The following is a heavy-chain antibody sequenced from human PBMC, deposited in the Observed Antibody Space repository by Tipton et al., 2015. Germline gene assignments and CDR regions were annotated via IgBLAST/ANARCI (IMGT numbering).Heavy chain of an antibody. V-gene: IGHV3-7*03. Sequence: SLRLSCAASGFPFSTYWMSWVRQAPGKGLEWVANIKQDGSEKYYVESVKGRFTVSRDNAKNSLYLQMNSLRAEDTAVYYCARLVGVGSYYFDYWGQGTLVTVSS. J-gene: IGHJ4*02. CDR3: ARLVGVGSYYFDY. CDR2: IKQDGSEK. CDR1: GFPFSTYW. D-gene: IGHD2-15*01.